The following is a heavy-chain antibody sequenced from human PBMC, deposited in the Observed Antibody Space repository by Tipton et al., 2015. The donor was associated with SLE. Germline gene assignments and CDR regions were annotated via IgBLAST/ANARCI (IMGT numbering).Heavy chain of an antibody. CDR2: IYSGGST. J-gene: IGHJ4*02. CDR1: GFTVSSNY. CDR3: ARGYDFWSGSLPGY. D-gene: IGHD3-3*01. V-gene: IGHV3-53*05. Sequence: SLRLSCAASGFTVSSNYMSWVRQAPGKGLEWGSVIYSGGSTYYADSVKGRFTISRDNSKNTLYLQMNSLRAEDTAVYYCARGYDFWSGSLPGYWGQGTLVTVSS.